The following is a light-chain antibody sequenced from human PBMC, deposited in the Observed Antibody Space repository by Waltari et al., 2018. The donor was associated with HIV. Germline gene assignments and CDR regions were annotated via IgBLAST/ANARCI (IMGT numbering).Light chain of an antibody. J-gene: IGKJ5*01. CDR3: QHYVRSPIT. CDR2: GVW. V-gene: IGKV3-20*01. Sequence: DIVLTQSPGTLSLSPGERATLSCRATETIENNYLAWYQQKPGHAPRLLIYGVWSRATGIADRFIGSGSGTDFTLTISRLGSEDFAVYYCQHYVRSPITFGQGTRLEIK. CDR1: ETIENNY.